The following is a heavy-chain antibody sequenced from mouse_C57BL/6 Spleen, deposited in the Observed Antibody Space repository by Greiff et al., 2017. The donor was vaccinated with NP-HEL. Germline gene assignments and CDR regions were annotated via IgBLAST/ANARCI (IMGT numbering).Heavy chain of an antibody. CDR3: ARGGYYGSSYFYFDY. J-gene: IGHJ2*01. CDR2: INPYNGGT. Sequence: EVKLQQSGPVLVKPGASVKMSCKASGYTFTDYYMNWVKQSHGKSLEWIGVINPYNGGTSYNQKFKGKATLTVDKSSSTAYMELNSLTSEDSAVYYCARGGYYGSSYFYFDYWGQGTTLTVSS. V-gene: IGHV1-19*01. CDR1: GYTFTDYY. D-gene: IGHD1-1*01.